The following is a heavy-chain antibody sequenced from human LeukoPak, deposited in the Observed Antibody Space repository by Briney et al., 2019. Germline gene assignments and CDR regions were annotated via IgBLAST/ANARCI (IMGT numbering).Heavy chain of an antibody. V-gene: IGHV3-23*01. Sequence: GGSLRLSCAASGFTFSNYAINWVRQAPGKGLEWVSGISGGGGSTYYADSVKGRVTISRDNSKNTLYLQMNSLIPEDTAVYHCARGYCGGDCYNLDYWGQGALVTVSS. CDR1: GFTFSNYA. CDR3: ARGYCGGDCYNLDY. D-gene: IGHD2-21*02. J-gene: IGHJ4*02. CDR2: ISGGGGST.